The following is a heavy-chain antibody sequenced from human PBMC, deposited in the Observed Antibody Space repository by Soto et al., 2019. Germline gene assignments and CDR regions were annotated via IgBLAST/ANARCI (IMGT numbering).Heavy chain of an antibody. Sequence: PSETLSLTCAVSGGSISSGGYSWSWIRQPPGKGLEWIGYIYHSGSTYYNPSLKSRVTISVDRSKNQFSLKLSSVTAADTAVYYCARSIVGATYNWFDPWGQGTLVTVSS. V-gene: IGHV4-30-2*01. J-gene: IGHJ5*02. D-gene: IGHD1-26*01. CDR2: IYHSGST. CDR1: GGSISSGGYS. CDR3: ARSIVGATYNWFDP.